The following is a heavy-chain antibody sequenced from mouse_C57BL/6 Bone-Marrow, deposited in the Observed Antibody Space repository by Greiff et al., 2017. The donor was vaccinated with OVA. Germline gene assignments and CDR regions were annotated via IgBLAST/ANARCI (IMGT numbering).Heavy chain of an antibody. D-gene: IGHD2-3*01. CDR3: TRVYDVHYGGFAY. CDR1: GYTFTDYE. Sequence: QVQLQQSGAELVRPGASVTLSCKASGYTFTDYEMHWVKQTPVHGLEWIGAIDPETGGTAYNQKFKGKAILTADKSSSTAYMELRSLTSEDSAVYYCTRVYDVHYGGFAYWGQGTLVTVSA. V-gene: IGHV1-15*01. J-gene: IGHJ3*01. CDR2: IDPETGGT.